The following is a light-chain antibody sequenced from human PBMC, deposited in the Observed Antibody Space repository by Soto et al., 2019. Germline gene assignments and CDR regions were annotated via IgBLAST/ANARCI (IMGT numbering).Light chain of an antibody. V-gene: IGLV2-14*01. Sequence: QSVLTQPASVSGSPGQSITISCTGTSSDVGSYNYVSWYQQHPGKAPKLMIYEVSNRPSGVPDRFSGSKSGTSASLAITGLQAEDEADYFCQSYDHSLGGSGVFGTGTKLTVL. CDR2: EVS. CDR1: SSDVGSYNY. CDR3: QSYDHSLGGSGV. J-gene: IGLJ1*01.